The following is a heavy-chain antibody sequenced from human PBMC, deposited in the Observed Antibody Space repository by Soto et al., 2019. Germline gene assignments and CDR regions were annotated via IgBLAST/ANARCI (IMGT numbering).Heavy chain of an antibody. CDR2: IYYSGST. CDR3: ARGIKYGDYSRWFDP. Sequence: PSETLSLTCTVSGGSISSGTYYWGWIRQPPGKGLEWIGSIYYSGSTYYNPSLKSRVTISVDTSKNQFSLKLSSVTAADTAVYYCARGIKYGDYSRWFDPWGPGTLVTVSS. J-gene: IGHJ5*02. V-gene: IGHV4-39*01. D-gene: IGHD4-17*01. CDR1: GGSISSGTYY.